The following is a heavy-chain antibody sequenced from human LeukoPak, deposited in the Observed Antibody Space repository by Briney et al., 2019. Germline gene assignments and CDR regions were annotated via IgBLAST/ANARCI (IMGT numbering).Heavy chain of an antibody. CDR2: INPNSGGT. CDR3: ARAGSLHAFDI. D-gene: IGHD6-13*01. Sequence: ASVKVSCKASGYTFTSYGISWVRQAPGQGLEWMGWINPNSGGTNYAQKFQGRVTMTRDTSISTAYMELSRLRSDDTAVYYCARAGSLHAFDIWGQGTMVTVSS. CDR1: GYTFTSYG. J-gene: IGHJ3*02. V-gene: IGHV1-2*02.